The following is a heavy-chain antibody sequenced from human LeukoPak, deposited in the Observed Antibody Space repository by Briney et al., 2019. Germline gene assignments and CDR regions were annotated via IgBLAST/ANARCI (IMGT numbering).Heavy chain of an antibody. V-gene: IGHV3-49*03. CDR3: TRDLVWSDCLFDY. D-gene: IGHD2-21*02. CDR1: GFTFGDYA. J-gene: IGHJ4*02. Sequence: GGSLRLSCTASGFTFGDYAMSRFRQAPGKGLEWVGFIRSKAYGGTTEYAASVKGRFTISRDDSKSNAYLQMNSLKTEDTAVYYCTRDLVWSDCLFDYWGQGTLVTVSS. CDR2: IRSKAYGGTT.